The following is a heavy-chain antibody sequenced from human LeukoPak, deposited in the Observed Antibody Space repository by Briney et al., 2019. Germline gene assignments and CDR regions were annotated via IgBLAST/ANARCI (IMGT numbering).Heavy chain of an antibody. CDR3: ARVGWELPNDY. Sequence: GASVKVSCKASGYTFTSYTMHWMRQAPGQRLEWMGWINAGNGNTKYSQKFQGRVTITRDTSASTAYMELSSLRSEDTAVYYCARVGWELPNDYWGQGTLVTVSS. J-gene: IGHJ4*02. CDR2: INAGNGNT. D-gene: IGHD1-26*01. V-gene: IGHV1-3*01. CDR1: GYTFTSYT.